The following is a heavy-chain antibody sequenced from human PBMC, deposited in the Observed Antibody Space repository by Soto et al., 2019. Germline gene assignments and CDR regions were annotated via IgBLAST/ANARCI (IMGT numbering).Heavy chain of an antibody. CDR1: GGSFSGYY. Sequence: QVQLQQWGAGLLKPSETLSLTCAVYGGSFSGYYWSWIRQPPGKGLEWIGEINHSGSTNYNPSLKRRVTISVDTSKNQFSLKLSSVTAADTAVYYCARQGYCSSTSCRFGGAPFDYWGQGTLVTVSS. J-gene: IGHJ4*02. CDR3: ARQGYCSSTSCRFGGAPFDY. V-gene: IGHV4-34*01. D-gene: IGHD2-2*01. CDR2: INHSGST.